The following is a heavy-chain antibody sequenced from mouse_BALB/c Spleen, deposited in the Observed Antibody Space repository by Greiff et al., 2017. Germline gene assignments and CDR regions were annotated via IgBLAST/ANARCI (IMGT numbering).Heavy chain of an antibody. V-gene: IGHV3-8*02. CDR3: ARRDGNYVYYFDY. Sequence: EVQVVESGPSLVKPSQTLSLTCSVTGDSITSGYWNWIRKFPGNKLEYMGYISYSGSTYYNPSLKSRISITRDTSKNQYYLQLNSVTTEDTATYYCARRDGNYVYYFDYWGQGTTLTVSS. J-gene: IGHJ2*01. CDR2: ISYSGST. D-gene: IGHD2-1*01. CDR1: GDSITSGY.